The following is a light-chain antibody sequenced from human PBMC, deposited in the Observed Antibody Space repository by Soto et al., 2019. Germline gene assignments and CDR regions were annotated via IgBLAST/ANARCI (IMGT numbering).Light chain of an antibody. V-gene: IGLV1-40*01. CDR1: SSNIGAGYD. J-gene: IGLJ2*01. CDR3: QSYDSSLSGSV. CDR2: VNI. Sequence: QAVVPQPPSVSGAAGQRGTICCTWSSSNIGAGYDVHWYQQLPGTAPKLLIYVNINRPSGVPDRFSGSKSGTSASLAITGLQAEDEADYYCQSYDSSLSGSVFGGGTELTVL.